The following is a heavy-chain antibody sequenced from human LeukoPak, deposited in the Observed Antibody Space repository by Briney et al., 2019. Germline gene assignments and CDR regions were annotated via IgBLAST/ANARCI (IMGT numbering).Heavy chain of an antibody. Sequence: ASVKVSCKASGGTFSSYAISWVRQAPGQGLEWMGIINPSGGSTSYAQKFQGRVTITRDTSASTAYMELSSLRSEDTAVYYCARARWFGESSIDYWGQGTLVTVSS. J-gene: IGHJ4*02. CDR3: ARARWFGESSIDY. V-gene: IGHV1-46*01. CDR1: GGTFSSYA. D-gene: IGHD3-10*01. CDR2: INPSGGST.